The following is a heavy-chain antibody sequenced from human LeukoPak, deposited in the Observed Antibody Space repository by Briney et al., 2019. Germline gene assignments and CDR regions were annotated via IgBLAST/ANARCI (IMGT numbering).Heavy chain of an antibody. CDR2: IYSSGST. CDR3: ASRIATAGSVDY. V-gene: IGHV3-53*01. CDR1: GFSFSSYA. Sequence: RPGGSLRLSCPTSGFSFSSYAMSWVRQAPGKGLQWVSVIYSSGSTYYADSVKGRFTISRDNSKNTLHLQMNTLRAEDTAVYYCASRIATAGSVDYWGQGTLVTVSS. J-gene: IGHJ4*02. D-gene: IGHD6-13*01.